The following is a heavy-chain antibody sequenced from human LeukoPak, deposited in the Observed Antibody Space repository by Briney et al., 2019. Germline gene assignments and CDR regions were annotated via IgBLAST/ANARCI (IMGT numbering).Heavy chain of an antibody. CDR2: ISYDGSNK. D-gene: IGHD6-19*01. CDR3: ARDGPGIAVAGHFDY. J-gene: IGHJ4*02. Sequence: GGSLRLSCAASGFTFSRYVMHWVRQAPGKGLEWVAVISYDGSNKYYADSVKGRFTISRDNSKNTLYLQMNSLRPEDTAVYYCARDGPGIAVAGHFDYWGQGTLVTVSS. V-gene: IGHV3-30-3*01. CDR1: GFTFSRYV.